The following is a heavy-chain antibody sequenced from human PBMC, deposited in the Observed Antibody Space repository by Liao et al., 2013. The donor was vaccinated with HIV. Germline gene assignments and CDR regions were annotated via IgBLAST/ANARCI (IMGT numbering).Heavy chain of an antibody. CDR3: AISLPGLSQTEYYFDY. CDR1: GGSFSGYY. J-gene: IGHJ4*02. Sequence: QVQLQQWGAGLLKPSETLSLTCAVYGGSFSGYYWSWIRQPPGKGLEWIGEINHSGSTNYNPSLKSRVTISVDTSKNQFSLKLSSVTAADTAVYYCAISLPGLSQTEYYFDYWGPGNPGHRLL. V-gene: IGHV4-34*01. CDR2: INHSGST. D-gene: IGHD2/OR15-2a*01.